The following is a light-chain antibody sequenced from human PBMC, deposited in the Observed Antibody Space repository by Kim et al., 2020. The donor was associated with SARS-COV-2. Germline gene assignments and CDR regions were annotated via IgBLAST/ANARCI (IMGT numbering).Light chain of an antibody. CDR2: ATS. Sequence: ASVGDRVTITCRASQSIANHLNWYLQIPGKAPKLLIYATSNLHSGVPSRFSGSGSGTDFTLTISSLLPEDFATYYCQQIDRPPRTFGQGTKVDIK. J-gene: IGKJ1*01. CDR3: QQIDRPPRT. V-gene: IGKV1-39*01. CDR1: QSIANH.